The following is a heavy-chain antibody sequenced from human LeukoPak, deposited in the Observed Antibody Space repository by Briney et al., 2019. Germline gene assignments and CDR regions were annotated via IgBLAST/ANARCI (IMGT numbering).Heavy chain of an antibody. J-gene: IGHJ6*02. Sequence: SETLSLTCTVSGGSISSSSYYWGWIRQPPGKGLECIGSIYYSGSTYYNPSLKSRVTISVDTSKNQFSLKLSSVTAADTAVYYCAAGGGPAAMYYYYYYGMDVWGQGTTVTVSS. D-gene: IGHD2-2*01. CDR2: IYYSGST. CDR1: GGSISSSSYY. CDR3: AAGGGPAAMYYYYYYGMDV. V-gene: IGHV4-39*01.